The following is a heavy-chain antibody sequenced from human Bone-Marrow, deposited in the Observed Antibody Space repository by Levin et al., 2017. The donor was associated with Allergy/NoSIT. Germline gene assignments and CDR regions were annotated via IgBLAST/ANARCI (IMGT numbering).Heavy chain of an antibody. CDR1: GFTFSNYW. CDR2: IRDNGSEK. V-gene: IGHV3-7*04. J-gene: IGHJ4*02. D-gene: IGHD6-13*01. Sequence: GGSLRLSCVASGFTFSNYWMTWVRQAPGKGLEWVGKIRDNGSEKYYVESLEGRITISRDNGKNAMYLQMSSLRAEDTALYYCARADWVGTSSWAFFDLWGQGTLVTVSS. CDR3: ARADWVGTSSWAFFDL.